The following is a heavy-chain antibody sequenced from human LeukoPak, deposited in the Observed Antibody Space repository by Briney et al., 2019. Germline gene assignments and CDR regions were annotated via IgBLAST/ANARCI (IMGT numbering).Heavy chain of an antibody. Sequence: GGSLRLSCAASGFTFSDYYMSWIRQAPGKGLEWVSYISSSGSTIYYADSVKGRFTISRDNSKNTLYLQMNSLRAEDTAVYYCARPTYGSGSYYNVPLYYYYYYYMDVWGKGTTVTVSS. CDR1: GFTFSDYY. D-gene: IGHD3-10*01. CDR2: ISSSGSTI. V-gene: IGHV3-11*04. CDR3: ARPTYGSGSYYNVPLYYYYYYYMDV. J-gene: IGHJ6*03.